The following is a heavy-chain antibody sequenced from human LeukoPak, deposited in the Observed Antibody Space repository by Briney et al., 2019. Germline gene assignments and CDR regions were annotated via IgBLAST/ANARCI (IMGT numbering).Heavy chain of an antibody. D-gene: IGHD3-16*01. Sequence: ASVKVSCKASGYTFTNHGITWVRQAPGQGLEWMGWISTYNGNRHYSQKVHDRVTMTTDTSTSTAYMELRSLRSDDTAVYYCARDGGPHWFDPWGQGTLVTVSS. V-gene: IGHV1-18*01. J-gene: IGHJ5*02. CDR1: GYTFTNHG. CDR3: ARDGGPHWFDP. CDR2: ISTYNGNR.